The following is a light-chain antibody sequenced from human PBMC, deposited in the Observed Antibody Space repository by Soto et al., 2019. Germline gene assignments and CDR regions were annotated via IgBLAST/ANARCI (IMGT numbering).Light chain of an antibody. J-gene: IGKJ1*01. CDR1: QSISNW. Sequence: DIQMTQSPSTLSASVGDRVTITCRASQSISNWLAWYQHKPGKAPKLLLYDASNLESGVPSTFSGSGSGTEFTLTISSLQPEDFATYYCQQYDGYSPKTFGQGTKVEIK. CDR2: DAS. V-gene: IGKV1-5*01. CDR3: QQYDGYSPKT.